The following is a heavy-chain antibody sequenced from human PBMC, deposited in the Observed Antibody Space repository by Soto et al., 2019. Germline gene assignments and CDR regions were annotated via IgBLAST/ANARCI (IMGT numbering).Heavy chain of an antibody. V-gene: IGHV1-18*01. D-gene: IGHD4-17*01. CDR2: ISAYNGNT. Sequence: GASVKVSCKASGYTFTSYGISWVRQAPGQGLEWMGWISAYNGNTNYAQKLQGRVTMTTDTSTSTAYMELRSLRSDDTAVYYCARGTHVTSIGANQNWFDPWGQGTLVTVSS. J-gene: IGHJ5*02. CDR1: GYTFTSYG. CDR3: ARGTHVTSIGANQNWFDP.